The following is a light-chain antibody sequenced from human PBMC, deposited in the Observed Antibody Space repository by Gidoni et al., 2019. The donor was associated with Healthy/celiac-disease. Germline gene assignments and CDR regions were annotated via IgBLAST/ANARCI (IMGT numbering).Light chain of an antibody. CDR2: GAS. CDR1: QSVSSI. V-gene: IGKV3-15*01. J-gene: IGKJ1*01. Sequence: EIVMTQSPATLSVSPGERATPSCRASQSVSSILAWYQQKPGQAPRLLIYGASTRATGIPARFSGSGSGTEFTLTISSLQSEDFAVYYCQQYNNWPLWTFGQGTKVEIK. CDR3: QQYNNWPLWT.